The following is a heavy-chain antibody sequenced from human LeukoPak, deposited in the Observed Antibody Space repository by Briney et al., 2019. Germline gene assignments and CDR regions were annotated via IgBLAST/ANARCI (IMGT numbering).Heavy chain of an antibody. CDR1: GFTFSSYR. V-gene: IGHV3-7*01. CDR2: IKQDGSEK. CDR3: ARSGSPKMGEFPR. Sequence: PGGSLRLSCAASGFTFSSYRMSWVRQAPGKGLEWVANIKQDGSEKYYVDSVKGRFTISRDNAKNSLYLQMNSMRAEDTAVYYCARSGSPKMGEFPRWGQETLVTVSS. D-gene: IGHD3-16*01. J-gene: IGHJ4*02.